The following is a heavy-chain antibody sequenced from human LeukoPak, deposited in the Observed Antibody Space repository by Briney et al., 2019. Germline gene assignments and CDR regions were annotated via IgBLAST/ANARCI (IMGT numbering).Heavy chain of an antibody. V-gene: IGHV3-33*01. CDR2: IWYDGSNK. D-gene: IGHD2-21*02. CDR1: GFTFSSYG. J-gene: IGHJ4*02. CDR3: AREGDEEAFDY. Sequence: PGGSLRLSCAASGFTFSSYGMHWVRQAPGKGLEWVAVIWYDGSNKYYADSVKGRFTISRDNSKNTLYLQMNSLRAEDTAVYYCAREGDEEAFDYRGQGTLVTVSS.